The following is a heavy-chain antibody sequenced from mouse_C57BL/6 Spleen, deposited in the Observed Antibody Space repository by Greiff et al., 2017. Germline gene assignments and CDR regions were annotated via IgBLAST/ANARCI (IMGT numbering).Heavy chain of an antibody. Sequence: QVTLKESGPGILQPSQTLSLSCSSSGFSLSTFGMGVVWLRPPSGNGLVWLAHIWWDDDQYYNPALKSRLTISKDTSKNQVFLTNANVNTADTATYYCARRVITTVIDAMDYWGQGTSVTVSS. CDR2: IWWDDDQ. CDR3: ARRVITTVIDAMDY. CDR1: GFSLSTFGMG. D-gene: IGHD1-1*01. J-gene: IGHJ4*01. V-gene: IGHV8-8*01.